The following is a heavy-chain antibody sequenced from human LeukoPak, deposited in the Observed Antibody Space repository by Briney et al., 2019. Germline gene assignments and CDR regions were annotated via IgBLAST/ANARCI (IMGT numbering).Heavy chain of an antibody. Sequence: GGSLRLSCAASGFTFSSYNMNWVRQAPGKGLECVSYISTSTIYYADSVKGRFTISRDNSKNTLYLQMNSLRAEDTAVYYCARGGVVPAAHYWGQGTLVTVSS. CDR3: ARGGVVPAAHY. CDR2: ISTSTI. D-gene: IGHD2-2*01. CDR1: GFTFSSYN. J-gene: IGHJ4*02. V-gene: IGHV3-48*01.